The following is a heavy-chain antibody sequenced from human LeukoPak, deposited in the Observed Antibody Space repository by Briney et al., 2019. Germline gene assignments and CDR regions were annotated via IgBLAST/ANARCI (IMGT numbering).Heavy chain of an antibody. D-gene: IGHD2-2*01. CDR2: IRYDGSNK. CDR1: GFTFSSYG. J-gene: IGHJ4*02. Sequence: PGGSLRLSCVASGFTFSSYGMHWVRQAPGKGLEWVAFIRYDGSNKYYADSVKGRFTISRDNSKNTLYLQMNSLRAEDTAVYYCAKGTRGYCSSTSCLVPFDYWGQGTLVTVSS. CDR3: AKGTRGYCSSTSCLVPFDY. V-gene: IGHV3-30*02.